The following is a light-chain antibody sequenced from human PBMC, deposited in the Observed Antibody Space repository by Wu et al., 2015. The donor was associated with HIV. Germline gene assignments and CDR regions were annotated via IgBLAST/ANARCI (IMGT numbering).Light chain of an antibody. CDR1: QSLNNNY. CDR3: QLYGSSPLFS. CDR2: AAS. V-gene: IGKV3-20*01. Sequence: EIVMTQSPATLSVSPGERATLSCRASQSLNNNYLAWYQHKPGQAPRLLIYAASARATGIPDRFSGSGSGTHFTLTISRLDPEDFAVYYCQLYGSSPLFSFGPGTKVDIK. J-gene: IGKJ3*01.